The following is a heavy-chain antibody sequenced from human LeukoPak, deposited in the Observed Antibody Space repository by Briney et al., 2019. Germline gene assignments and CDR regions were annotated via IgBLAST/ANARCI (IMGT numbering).Heavy chain of an antibody. CDR2: IMESGAVK. J-gene: IGHJ3*02. CDR1: RFTFNKYR. D-gene: IGHD6-19*01. Sequence: GGSLRLSRATSRFTFNKYRMSWVRQAPGKGLEWVANIMESGAVKNYVDSVKGRFTISRDNTKNSLSLQMSSLRDEDTAVYYCAEDEVDGGFDIWGQGTMVTVSP. V-gene: IGHV3-7*01. CDR3: AEDEVDGGFDI.